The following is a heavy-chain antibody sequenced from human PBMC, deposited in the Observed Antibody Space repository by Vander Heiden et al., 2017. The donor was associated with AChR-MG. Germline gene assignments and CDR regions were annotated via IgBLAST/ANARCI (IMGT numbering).Heavy chain of an antibody. Sequence: EVHLVESVGGLVQPGGSLRLSCAASGLTFSSYDMHWVRQATGKGLQWVSAIDTAGDTYYTGSVKGRFTISRENAKNSFYLQMNSLGAGDTAVYYCARVSNCGGDCYKCDYWGQGTLVTVSS. V-gene: IGHV3-13*01. D-gene: IGHD2-21*01. CDR1: GLTFSSYD. J-gene: IGHJ4*02. CDR3: ARVSNCGGDCYKCDY. CDR2: IDTAGDT.